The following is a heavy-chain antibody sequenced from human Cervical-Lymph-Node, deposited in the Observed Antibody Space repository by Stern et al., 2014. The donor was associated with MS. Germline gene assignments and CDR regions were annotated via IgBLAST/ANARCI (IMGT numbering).Heavy chain of an antibody. CDR3: AHSLMRLGELSSPPFDS. Sequence: QVTLKESGPTLVKPTQTLTLTCNFSGFSLNSLGVGVGWIRQPPGKALEWLGIIYWDDDKPYSPSLKTRLTIAKDPLKNQVVLTLTNVDTVDAATYYCAHSLMRLGELSSPPFDSWGQGTLVTVSS. V-gene: IGHV2-5*02. J-gene: IGHJ4*02. D-gene: IGHD3-16*01. CDR1: GFSLNSLGVG. CDR2: IYWDDDK.